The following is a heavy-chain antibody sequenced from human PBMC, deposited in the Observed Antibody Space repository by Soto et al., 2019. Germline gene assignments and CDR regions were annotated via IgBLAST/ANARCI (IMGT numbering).Heavy chain of an antibody. D-gene: IGHD6-13*01. CDR1: GGSFSGYY. V-gene: IGHV4-34*01. J-gene: IGHJ5*02. Sequence: QVQLQQWGAGLLKPSETLSLTCAVYGGSFSGYYWSWIRQPPGKGLEWIGEINHSGSTNYNPSLKRRVTLSVDTSKNQFALQLSSVTAADTAVYYCARGRIATPYNSFDPWGQGTLVTVSS. CDR3: ARGRIATPYNSFDP. CDR2: INHSGST.